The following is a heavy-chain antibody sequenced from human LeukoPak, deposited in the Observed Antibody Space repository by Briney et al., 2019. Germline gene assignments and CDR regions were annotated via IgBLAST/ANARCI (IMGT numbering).Heavy chain of an antibody. Sequence: GGSLRLSCAASGFTVSSNYMSWVRQAPGKGLEWVSVIYSGGSTYYADSVKGRFTISRDNSKNTLYLQMNSLRAEDTAVYYCARDRNYYGSGSYYYYYYGMDVWGQGTTVTVSS. V-gene: IGHV3-53*01. CDR3: ARDRNYYGSGSYYYYYYGMDV. CDR1: GFTVSSNY. J-gene: IGHJ6*02. CDR2: IYSGGST. D-gene: IGHD3-10*01.